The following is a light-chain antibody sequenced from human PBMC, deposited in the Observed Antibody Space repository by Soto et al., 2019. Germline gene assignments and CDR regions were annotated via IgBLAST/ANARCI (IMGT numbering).Light chain of an antibody. CDR1: QSISTS. J-gene: IGKJ1*01. CDR3: QHSYSTMAT. CDR2: AAS. V-gene: IGKV1-39*01. Sequence: DFQLTQSPSSLSASIGDRVTITSRASQSISTSLNWYQQKPGKAPQLLIYAASRLQSGVPSRFSGSGSGTDFTLTISSLQPEEFATYYCQHSYSTMATFGQGTKVEIK.